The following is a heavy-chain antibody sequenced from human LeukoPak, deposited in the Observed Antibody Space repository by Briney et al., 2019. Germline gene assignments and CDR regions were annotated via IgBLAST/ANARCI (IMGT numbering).Heavy chain of an antibody. V-gene: IGHV6-1*01. CDR1: GDSVSSNSAA. CDR3: AREQESELWADDYYYYYMDV. CDR2: TYYRSKWYN. J-gene: IGHJ6*03. D-gene: IGHD5-18*01. Sequence: SQTLSLTCAISGDSVSSNSAAWNWIRQSPSRGLEWLGRTYYRSKWYNDYAVSVKSRITINPDTSKNQFSLQLNSVTPEDTAVYYCAREQESELWADDYYYYYMDVWGKGTTVTASS.